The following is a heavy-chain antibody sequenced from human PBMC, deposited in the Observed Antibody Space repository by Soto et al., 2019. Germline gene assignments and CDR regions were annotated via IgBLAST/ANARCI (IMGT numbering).Heavy chain of an antibody. Sequence: ASVKVSCKASGYTFTTYAIHWVRQAPGQRLEWMGWINAGNGNTKYSQKFQARVTITRDTSASTAYMELSSLRSDDTDVYYCARDQSGSYHDYWGQGTLVTVSS. CDR2: INAGNGNT. V-gene: IGHV1-3*01. D-gene: IGHD1-26*01. CDR1: GYTFTTYA. CDR3: ARDQSGSYHDY. J-gene: IGHJ4*02.